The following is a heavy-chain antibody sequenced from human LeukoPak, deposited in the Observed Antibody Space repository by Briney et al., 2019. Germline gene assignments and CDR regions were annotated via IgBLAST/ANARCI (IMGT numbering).Heavy chain of an antibody. CDR1: GFTFSSYT. Sequence: PGGSLRLSCAASGFTFSSYTMNWVRQAPGKGLEWVAKIKQDGSEKYYVDSVKGRFTISRDNAKNSLYLQINSLGAEDTAVYYCARRGTSSSWAHFDYWGQGALVTVSS. CDR2: IKQDGSEK. V-gene: IGHV3-7*05. CDR3: ARRGTSSSWAHFDY. D-gene: IGHD6-13*01. J-gene: IGHJ4*02.